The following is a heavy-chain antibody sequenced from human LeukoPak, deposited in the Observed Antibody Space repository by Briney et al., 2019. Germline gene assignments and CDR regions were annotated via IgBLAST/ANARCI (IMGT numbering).Heavy chain of an antibody. CDR1: GFTLSSFG. J-gene: IGHJ4*02. V-gene: IGHV3-48*04. Sequence: GGSLRLSCAASGFTLSSFGMNWVRQAPGKGLEWVSADSVKGRFTISRDNAKNSLYLQMNSLRAEDTAVYYCARGFTAYYGSGSHFDYWGQGTLVTVSS. CDR3: ARGFTAYYGSGSHFDY. D-gene: IGHD3-10*01.